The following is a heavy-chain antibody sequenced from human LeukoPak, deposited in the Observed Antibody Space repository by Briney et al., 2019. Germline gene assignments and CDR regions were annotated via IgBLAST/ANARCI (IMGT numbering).Heavy chain of an antibody. D-gene: IGHD3-3*01. Sequence: TGGSLRRSCTASGLTFSTSGFSWVRQAPGKGLEWVSAISGSGGSTYYTDSVKGRFTISRDDSKNTLYLQMNSLRAEDTAVYYCAKDRVNFDYWGQGTLVTVSS. V-gene: IGHV3-23*01. CDR2: ISGSGGST. CDR1: GLTFSTSG. CDR3: AKDRVNFDY. J-gene: IGHJ4*02.